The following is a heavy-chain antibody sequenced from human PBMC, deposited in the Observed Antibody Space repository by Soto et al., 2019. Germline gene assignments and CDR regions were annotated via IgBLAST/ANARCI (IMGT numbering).Heavy chain of an antibody. D-gene: IGHD3-22*01. J-gene: IGHJ4*02. CDR3: ARYDDSSGYYFDS. V-gene: IGHV4-34*01. CDR1: GGSFSGYY. CDR2: INHSGST. Sequence: PSETLSLTCAVYGGSFSGYYWSWIRQPPGKGLEWIGEINHSGSTNYNPSLKSRVTISVDTAKNQFSLKLSSVTAADTAVYYCARYDDSSGYYFDSWGQGTLVPVSS.